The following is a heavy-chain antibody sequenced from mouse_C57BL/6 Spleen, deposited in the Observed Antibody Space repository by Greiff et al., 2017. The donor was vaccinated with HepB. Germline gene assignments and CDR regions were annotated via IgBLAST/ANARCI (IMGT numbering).Heavy chain of an antibody. J-gene: IGHJ1*03. Sequence: EVQLQQSGPGLVKPSQSLSLTCSVTGYSITSGYYWNWIRQFPGNKLEWMGYISYDGSNNYNPSLKNRISITRDTSKNQFFLKLNSVTTEDTATYYCASGHYYGSSYWYFDVWGTGTTVTVSS. V-gene: IGHV3-6*01. D-gene: IGHD1-1*01. CDR3: ASGHYYGSSYWYFDV. CDR1: GYSITSGYY. CDR2: ISYDGSN.